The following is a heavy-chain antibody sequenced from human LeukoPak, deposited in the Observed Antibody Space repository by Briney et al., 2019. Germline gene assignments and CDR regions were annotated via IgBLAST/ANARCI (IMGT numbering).Heavy chain of an antibody. J-gene: IGHJ4*02. Sequence: ASVKVSCKASGYTFTGYFIHWVRQAPGQGLEWMGWVNPNNGDKNYAQKFQGRVTMTRDTSISTAFMDLSRLRSDDTAVYYCAYYSYAAAFDYWGQGTLVSVSS. CDR3: AYYSYAAAFDY. D-gene: IGHD5-18*01. V-gene: IGHV1-2*02. CDR1: GYTFTGYF. CDR2: VNPNNGDK.